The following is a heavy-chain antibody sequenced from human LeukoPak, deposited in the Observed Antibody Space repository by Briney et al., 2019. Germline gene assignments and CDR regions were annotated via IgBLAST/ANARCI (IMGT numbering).Heavy chain of an antibody. D-gene: IGHD3-3*01. CDR1: GYTFTGYY. Sequence: ASVKVSCKASGYTFTGYYMHWVRQAPGQGLEWMGWINPNSGGTNYAQKFQGRVTMTRDTSISTAYMELSRLRSDDTAVYYCARGGLRFFEWLFPFDYWGQGTLVTVSS. J-gene: IGHJ4*02. CDR2: INPNSGGT. V-gene: IGHV1-2*02. CDR3: ARGGLRFFEWLFPFDY.